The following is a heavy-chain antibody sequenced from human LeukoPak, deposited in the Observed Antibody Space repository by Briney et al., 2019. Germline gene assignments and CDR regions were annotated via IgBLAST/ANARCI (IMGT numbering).Heavy chain of an antibody. CDR2: IYPGDSDT. Sequence: GECLKISCRGSGYSFTSYWIGWVRQMPVKGPEWMEIIYPGDSDTRYSPSFQGQVTISAAKSISTAYLQWSSLKASDTAMYYCARQGMYYYDSSGVAYWGQGTLVTVSS. CDR1: GYSFTSYW. CDR3: ARQGMYYYDSSGVAY. J-gene: IGHJ4*02. V-gene: IGHV5-51*01. D-gene: IGHD3-22*01.